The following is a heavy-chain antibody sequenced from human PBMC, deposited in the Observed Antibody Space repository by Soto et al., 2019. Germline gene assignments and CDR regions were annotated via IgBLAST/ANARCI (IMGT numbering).Heavy chain of an antibody. CDR2: INAGNGNT. D-gene: IGHD6-13*01. Sequence: VKVSCKASGYTFTSYAMHWVRQAPGQRLEWMGWINAGNGNTKYSQKFQGRVTITRDTSAGTAYMELSSLRSEDTAVYYCAGGSSWYYFDYWGQGTLVTVSS. J-gene: IGHJ4*02. CDR1: GYTFTSYA. V-gene: IGHV1-3*01. CDR3: AGGSSWYYFDY.